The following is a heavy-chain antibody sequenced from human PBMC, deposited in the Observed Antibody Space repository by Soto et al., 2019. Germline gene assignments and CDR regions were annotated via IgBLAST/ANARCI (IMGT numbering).Heavy chain of an antibody. CDR2: ISGSGGST. J-gene: IGHJ6*02. Sequence: EVQLLESGGGLVQRGGSLRLSCAASGFTFSSFAMSWFRQAPGKGLEWVSSISGSGGSTYYADSVRGRFTIFRDNSKNTLYLQMNSLRAEDTAVYYCACRVCSSTSCYLLYYYGMDVWGQGTTVTVSS. D-gene: IGHD2-2*01. V-gene: IGHV3-23*01. CDR3: ACRVCSSTSCYLLYYYGMDV. CDR1: GFTFSSFA.